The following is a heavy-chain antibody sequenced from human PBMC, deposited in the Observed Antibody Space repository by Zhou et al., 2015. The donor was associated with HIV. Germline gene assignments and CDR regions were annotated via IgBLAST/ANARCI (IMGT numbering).Heavy chain of an antibody. D-gene: IGHD2-21*02. CDR1: GFTFNNYA. Sequence: QVQLVESGGGVVQPGRSLRLSCAASGFTFNNYAMHWVRQAPGKGLQWVALISYDGNSQFYTDSVKGRFTISRDNSKNTLYLQMDSLRPEDTALYFCARVELLYYYYIDVWGKGPRSPSP. CDR3: ARVELLYYYYIDV. V-gene: IGHV3-30-3*01. CDR2: ISYDGNSQ. J-gene: IGHJ6*03.